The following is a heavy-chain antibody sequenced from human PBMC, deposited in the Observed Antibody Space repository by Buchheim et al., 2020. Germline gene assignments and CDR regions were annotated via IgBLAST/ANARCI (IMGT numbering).Heavy chain of an antibody. Sequence: QVQLVQSGAEVKKPGASVKVSCKASGYTFTSYDINWVRQATGQGLEWMGWMNPSSGNTGYAQKFQGRVTMTRNTSISTAYMELSSLRSEDTAVYYCASQAGYCSGGSCYPLGYYYYYGMDVWGQGTT. V-gene: IGHV1-8*01. CDR2: MNPSSGNT. J-gene: IGHJ6*02. CDR1: GYTFTSYD. CDR3: ASQAGYCSGGSCYPLGYYYYYGMDV. D-gene: IGHD2-15*01.